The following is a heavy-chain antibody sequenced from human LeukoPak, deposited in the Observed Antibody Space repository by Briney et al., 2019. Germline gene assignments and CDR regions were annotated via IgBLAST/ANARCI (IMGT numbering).Heavy chain of an antibody. D-gene: IGHD3-3*01. CDR3: ARDGVDSDYPDY. J-gene: IGHJ4*02. CDR1: GFTFSSYS. V-gene: IGHV3-21*01. CDR2: ISSSSSYI. Sequence: GGSLRLSCAASGFTFSSYSMNWVRQAPGKGLEWVSSISSSSSYIYYADSVKGRFTISRDNAKNSLYLQMNSLRAEDTAVYYCARDGVDSDYPDYWGQGTLVTVSS.